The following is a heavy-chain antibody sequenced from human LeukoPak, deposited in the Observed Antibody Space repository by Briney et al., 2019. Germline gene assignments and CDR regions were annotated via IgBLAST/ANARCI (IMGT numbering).Heavy chain of an antibody. CDR1: GYTFTCYY. CDR3: ARVRVYYYFSDY. D-gene: IGHD3-22*01. Sequence: ASVKVSCKASGYTFTCYYMHWVRQAPGQGVEWMGWINPNSGGTNYAQKLQGRMTMTRDTSISTAYMELSRLRSDDTAVYYCARVRVYYYFSDYWGQGTLVTVSS. J-gene: IGHJ4*02. V-gene: IGHV1-2*02. CDR2: INPNSGGT.